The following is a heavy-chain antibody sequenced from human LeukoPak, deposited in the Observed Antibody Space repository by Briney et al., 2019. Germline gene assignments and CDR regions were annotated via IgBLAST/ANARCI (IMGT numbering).Heavy chain of an antibody. CDR1: GGSISSYY. J-gene: IGHJ2*01. CDR2: IDTSGNT. CDR3: ARVSSSWYQDWYFDL. D-gene: IGHD6-13*01. Sequence: PSETLSLTCTVSGGSISSYYWSWIRQPAGKGLEWIGRIDTSGNTNYKPSLKSRVTMPVDTSKNQFSLKLNSVTAADTAVYYCARVSSSWYQDWYFDLWGRGTLVTVSS. V-gene: IGHV4-4*07.